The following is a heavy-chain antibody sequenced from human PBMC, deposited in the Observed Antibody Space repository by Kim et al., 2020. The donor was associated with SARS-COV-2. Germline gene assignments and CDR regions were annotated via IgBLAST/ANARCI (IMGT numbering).Heavy chain of an antibody. D-gene: IGHD5-18*01. V-gene: IGHV3-53*03. CDR3: ARVGTAMVGAFDY. Sequence: YADSVKGQFTISTDNSKNWLYLQMNSLRAEDTAVYYCARVGTAMVGAFDYWGQGTLVTVSS. J-gene: IGHJ4*02.